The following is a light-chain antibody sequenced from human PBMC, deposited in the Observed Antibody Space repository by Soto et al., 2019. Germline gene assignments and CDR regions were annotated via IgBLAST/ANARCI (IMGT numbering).Light chain of an antibody. V-gene: IGLV2-14*01. CDR2: EVS. CDR3: SSYTSSSPLV. Sequence: QSALTQPASVSGSPGQSITISCTGTSSDVGGYNYVSWYQQHPGKAPKLMIYEVSNRPSGVSNRFSGSKSGNTASLTISGLQAEDGADYYFSSYTSSSPLVFCGGTTLTVL. J-gene: IGLJ3*02. CDR1: SSDVGGYNY.